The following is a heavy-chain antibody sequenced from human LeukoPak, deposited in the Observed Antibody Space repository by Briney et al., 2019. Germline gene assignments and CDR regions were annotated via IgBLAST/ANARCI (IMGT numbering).Heavy chain of an antibody. D-gene: IGHD5-18*01. V-gene: IGHV3-21*01. CDR1: GFTVSTNY. J-gene: IGHJ4*02. CDR2: ISSSSSYI. Sequence: GGSLRLSCAASGFTVSTNYMNWVRQAPGKGLEWVSSISSSSSYIYYADSVKGRFTISRDNAKNSLFLLMNSLRAEDTAVYYCARELKTGYSYAPFDCWGQGTLVTVSS. CDR3: ARELKTGYSYAPFDC.